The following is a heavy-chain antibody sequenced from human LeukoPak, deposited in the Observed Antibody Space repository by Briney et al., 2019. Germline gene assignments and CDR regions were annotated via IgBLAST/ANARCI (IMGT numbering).Heavy chain of an antibody. J-gene: IGHJ4*02. CDR2: INHSGST. CDR1: GGSFSGYY. V-gene: IGHV4-34*01. Sequence: SGTLSLTCAVYGGSFSGYYWSWIRQPPGKGLEWIGDINHSGSTNYNPSLKSRVTISVDTSKNQFSLKLSSVTAADTAVYYCARGRCSSTSCPFDYWGQGTLVTVSS. D-gene: IGHD2-2*01. CDR3: ARGRCSSTSCPFDY.